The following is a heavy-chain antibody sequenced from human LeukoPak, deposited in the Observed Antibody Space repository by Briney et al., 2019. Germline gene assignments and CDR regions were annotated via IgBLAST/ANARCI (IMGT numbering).Heavy chain of an antibody. CDR3: ASQSMVYAIPSDYYYYGMDV. D-gene: IGHD2-8*01. Sequence: GGSLRLSCAASGFTFSSYAMTWVRQAPGKGLEWVSVIYSGGSTYYADSVKGRFTISRDNSKNTLYLQMNSLRAEDTAVYYCASQSMVYAIPSDYYYYGMDVWGQGTTVTASS. CDR2: IYSGGST. CDR1: GFTFSSYA. J-gene: IGHJ6*02. V-gene: IGHV3-66*04.